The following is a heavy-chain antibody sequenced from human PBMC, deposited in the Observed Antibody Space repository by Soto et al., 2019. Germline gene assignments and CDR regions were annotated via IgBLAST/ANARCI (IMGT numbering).Heavy chain of an antibody. J-gene: IGHJ1*01. CDR2: INQDGGQK. V-gene: IGHV3-7*01. Sequence: HPGGSLRLSCAASGIRFTSSWMSWVRQAPGKGLEWVAHINQDGGQKYYVDSAKGRFTISRDNAKTSLYLQMNSLRAEDTAVFYCVSGADAADEDYFHHWGQGTLVTVSS. D-gene: IGHD3-16*01. CDR1: GIRFTSSW. CDR3: VSGADAADEDYFHH.